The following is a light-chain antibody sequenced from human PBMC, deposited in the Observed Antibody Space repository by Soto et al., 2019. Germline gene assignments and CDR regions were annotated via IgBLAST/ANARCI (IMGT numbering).Light chain of an antibody. V-gene: IGKV3-20*01. J-gene: IGKJ1*01. CDR2: GAS. Sequence: EIVVTQSPGTLSLSPGERATLSCRASKSVSSSYLAWYQQKPGQAPRLLLYGASSRATGIPDRFSGSGSGTDFTLTISRLEPADFAVYYCQQYGSTPKTFGQGTKVEIK. CDR3: QQYGSTPKT. CDR1: KSVSSSY.